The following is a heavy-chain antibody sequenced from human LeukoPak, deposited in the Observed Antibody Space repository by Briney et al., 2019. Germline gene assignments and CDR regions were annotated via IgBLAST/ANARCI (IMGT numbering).Heavy chain of an antibody. Sequence: GGSLRLSCAASQFTLKDYWMTWIRQAPGQGLEWVAYIKEDGSREYYMDSVKGRFTISRDNGKSSLYLQMNGLRAEDTAIYYCARDRGWFRYDYWGQGTLVTV. V-gene: IGHV3-7*03. D-gene: IGHD6-19*01. CDR1: QFTLKDYW. CDR3: ARDRGWFRYDY. J-gene: IGHJ4*02. CDR2: IKEDGSRE.